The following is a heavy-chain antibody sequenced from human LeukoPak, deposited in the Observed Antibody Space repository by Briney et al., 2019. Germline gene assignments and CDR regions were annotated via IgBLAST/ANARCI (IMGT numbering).Heavy chain of an antibody. CDR2: IYYSGST. CDR3: ARKGIFGVDVCY. J-gene: IGHJ4*02. CDR1: GGSISSGDYY. V-gene: IGHV4-30-4*01. D-gene: IGHD3-3*01. Sequence: SQTLSLTCTVSGGSISSGDYYWRWIRQPPGKVLEWIGYIYYSGSTYYNPSLKSRVTISVDTSKNQFSLKLSSVTAADTAVYYCARKGIFGVDVCYWGQGTLVTVSS.